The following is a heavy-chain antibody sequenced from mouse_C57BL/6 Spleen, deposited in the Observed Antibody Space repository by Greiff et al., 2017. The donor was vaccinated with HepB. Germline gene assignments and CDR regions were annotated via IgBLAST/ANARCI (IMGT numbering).Heavy chain of an antibody. D-gene: IGHD2-4*01. CDR2: IDPSDSYT. CDR3: ARRDYGGYYFDY. CDR1: GYTFTSYW. Sequence: QVQLQQPGAELVMPGASVKLSCKASGYTFTSYWMHWVKQRPGQGLEWIGEIDPSDSYTNYNQKFKGKSTLTVDKSSSTAYMQLSSLTSEDSAVYYCARRDYGGYYFDYWGQGTTLTVSS. J-gene: IGHJ2*01. V-gene: IGHV1-69*01.